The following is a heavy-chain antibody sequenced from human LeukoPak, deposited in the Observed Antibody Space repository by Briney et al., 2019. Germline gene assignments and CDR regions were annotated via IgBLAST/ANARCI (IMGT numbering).Heavy chain of an antibody. CDR1: GYTFNSYD. J-gene: IGHJ3*02. V-gene: IGHV1-8*01. D-gene: IGHD4-17*01. CDR2: MNPNSGNT. CDR3: ARGRTTVTPEDAFDI. Sequence: ASVKVSCKASGYTFNSYDINWVRQATGQGLEWMGWMNPNSGNTGYAQKFQGRVTMTRNTSISTAYMELSSLRSEDTAVYYCARGRTTVTPEDAFDIWGQGTMVTVSS.